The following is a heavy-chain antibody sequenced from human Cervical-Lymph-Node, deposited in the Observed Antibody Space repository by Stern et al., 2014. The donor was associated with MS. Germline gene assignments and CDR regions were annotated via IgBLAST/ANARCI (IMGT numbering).Heavy chain of an antibody. V-gene: IGHV1-3*01. Sequence: QVQLVQSGAEVKKPGASVKVSCKASGYTFTNYGIHWVRQAPGQNLEWMGWINAGNGNTKYAQKFQGRVTITRDTSASTAYMELSSLRSEDTAVYYCARDSRWYGPWGQGTLVTVSS. J-gene: IGHJ5*02. CDR2: INAGNGNT. D-gene: IGHD2-2*01. CDR3: ARDSRWYGP. CDR1: GYTFTNYG.